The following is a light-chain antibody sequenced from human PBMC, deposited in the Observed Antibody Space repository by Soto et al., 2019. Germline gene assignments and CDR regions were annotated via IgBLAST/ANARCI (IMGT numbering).Light chain of an antibody. V-gene: IGLV2-14*01. CDR2: EVS. Sequence: QSALTQPASVSGSPGQSITISCTGTSSDVGNYKYVSWYQQHPGKAPKLMIYEVSNRPSGVSNRFSGSKSGNTASLTISGLQAEDEADYYCSSYTSSSTLVFGGGT. CDR1: SSDVGNYKY. J-gene: IGLJ3*02. CDR3: SSYTSSSTLV.